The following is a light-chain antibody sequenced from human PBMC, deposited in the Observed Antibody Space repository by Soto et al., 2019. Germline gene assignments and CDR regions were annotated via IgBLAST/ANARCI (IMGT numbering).Light chain of an antibody. J-gene: IGLJ3*02. Sequence: QSVLTQPASVSGSPGQSITISCTGTSSDVGGYNLVSWYQQHPGKAPKLMIYEGSKRPSGVSNRFSGSKSGNTASLTISGLQAEDEADYYCCSYAGSSTWVFGGGTKVTVL. CDR2: EGS. CDR3: CSYAGSSTWV. CDR1: SSDVGGYNL. V-gene: IGLV2-23*01.